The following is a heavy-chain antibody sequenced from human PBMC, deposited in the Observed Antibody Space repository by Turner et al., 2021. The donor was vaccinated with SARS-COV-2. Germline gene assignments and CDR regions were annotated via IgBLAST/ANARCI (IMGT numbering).Heavy chain of an antibody. CDR2: ISYDGSSK. CDR1: GFTFSSCG. CDR3: AREGAWGDGYPNDY. J-gene: IGHJ4*02. Sequence: QVQLVESGGGVVQPGRSLRHSWAASGFTFSSCGMHWVRQAPGKGLEWVAVISYDGSSKYYADSVKGRFTISRDNSKNTLYLQMNSLRAEDTAVYYCAREGAWGDGYPNDYWGQGTLVTVSS. V-gene: IGHV3-30-3*01. D-gene: IGHD5-12*01.